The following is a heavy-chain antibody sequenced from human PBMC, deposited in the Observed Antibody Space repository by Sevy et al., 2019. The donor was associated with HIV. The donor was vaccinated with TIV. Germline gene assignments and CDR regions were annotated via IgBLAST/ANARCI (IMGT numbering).Heavy chain of an antibody. CDR1: DGSISGYY. Sequence: SETLSLTCTVSDGSISGYYWSWIRQSAGKGLEWIGRVYASSSTNYNPSLRSRVTISVDTSSNQFSLNLHSVTAADTAVYYCAREDFGSSWLYYYMDVWGKGTPVTVSS. V-gene: IGHV4-4*07. D-gene: IGHD6-13*01. CDR2: VYASSST. J-gene: IGHJ6*03. CDR3: AREDFGSSWLYYYMDV.